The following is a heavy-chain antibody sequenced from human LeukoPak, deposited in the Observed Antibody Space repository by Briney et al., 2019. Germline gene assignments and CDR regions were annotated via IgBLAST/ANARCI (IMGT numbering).Heavy chain of an antibody. J-gene: IGHJ6*02. CDR2: AYNRSKWHY. D-gene: IGHD1-1*01. Sequence: SQTLSLTCVISGDRVSSNSDAWNWIRQSPSRGLEWLRRAYNRSKWHYDYAESVKRRITVNPDTSKNQFSLQLNSVTPEDTAVYYCARQSSTDYYYYGLNVWGQGTTVAVSS. CDR3: ARQSSTDYYYYGLNV. CDR1: GDRVSSNSDA. V-gene: IGHV6-1*01.